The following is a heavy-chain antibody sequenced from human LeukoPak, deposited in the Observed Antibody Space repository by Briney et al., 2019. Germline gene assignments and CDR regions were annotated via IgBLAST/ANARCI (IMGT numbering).Heavy chain of an antibody. CDR3: ARDETSFHYGMDV. V-gene: IGHV4-30-4*08. Sequence: SETLSLTCTVSGGSISSSSYYWGWIRQPPGKGLEWIGYIYYSGSTYYNPSLKSRVTISVDTSKNQFSLKLSSVTAADTAVYYCARDETSFHYGMDVWGQGTTVTVSS. CDR1: GGSISSSSYY. CDR2: IYYSGST. J-gene: IGHJ6*02.